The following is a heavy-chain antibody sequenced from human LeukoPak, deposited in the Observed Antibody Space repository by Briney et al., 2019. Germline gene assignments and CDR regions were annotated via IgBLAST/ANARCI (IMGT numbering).Heavy chain of an antibody. J-gene: IGHJ4*02. V-gene: IGHV3-30*02. D-gene: IGHD6-6*01. CDR2: IRYDGSNK. Sequence: GGSLRLSCAASGFTFSSYAMSWVRQAPGKGLEWVAFIRYDGSNKYYADSVKGRFTISRDNSKNTLYLQMNSLRAEDTAVYYCAKDSRSSSSGPFDYWGQGTLVTVSS. CDR3: AKDSRSSSSGPFDY. CDR1: GFTFSSYA.